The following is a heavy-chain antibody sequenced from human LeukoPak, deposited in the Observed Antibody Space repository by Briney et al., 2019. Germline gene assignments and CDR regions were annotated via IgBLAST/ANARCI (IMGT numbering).Heavy chain of an antibody. D-gene: IGHD5-18*01. CDR3: ARGLDTAMVDDAFDI. Sequence: GGSLRLSCAASGFTFSSYAMHRVRQAPGKGLEWVAVISYDGSNKYYADSVKGRFTISRDNSKNTLYLQMNSLRAEDTAVYYCARGLDTAMVDDAFDIWGQGTMVTVSS. J-gene: IGHJ3*02. V-gene: IGHV3-30-3*01. CDR1: GFTFSSYA. CDR2: ISYDGSNK.